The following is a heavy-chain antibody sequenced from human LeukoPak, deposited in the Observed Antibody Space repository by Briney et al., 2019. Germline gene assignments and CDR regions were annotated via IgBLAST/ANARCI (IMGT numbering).Heavy chain of an antibody. D-gene: IGHD6-19*01. CDR3: ASSQWVVPGSH. V-gene: IGHV4-59*08. CDR1: GGSMYLFY. CDR2: VYHSGSS. J-gene: IGHJ4*02. Sequence: PSETLSLTCTVSGGSMYLFYWSWIRQPPGKGLEWIGYVYHSGSSNYNPSLKSRVTISEDTSNNQISLKLRSVTAADTAVYYCASSQWVVPGSHWGQGTLVTVSS.